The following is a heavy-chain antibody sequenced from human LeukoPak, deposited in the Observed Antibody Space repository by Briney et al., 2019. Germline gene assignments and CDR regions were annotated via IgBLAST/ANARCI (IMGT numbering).Heavy chain of an antibody. Sequence: PSETLSLTCTVSGGSISSYYWSWIRQPPGKGLEWIGYIYYSGSTYYNPSLKSRVTISVDTSKNQFSLKLSSVTAADTAVYYCARDGYSYGVDDAFDIWGQGTMVTVSS. CDR3: ARDGYSYGVDDAFDI. V-gene: IGHV4-59*12. D-gene: IGHD5-18*01. J-gene: IGHJ3*02. CDR2: IYYSGST. CDR1: GGSISSYY.